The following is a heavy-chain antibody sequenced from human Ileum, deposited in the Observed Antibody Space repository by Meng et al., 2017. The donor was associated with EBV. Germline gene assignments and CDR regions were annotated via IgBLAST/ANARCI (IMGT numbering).Heavy chain of an antibody. J-gene: IGHJ5*02. V-gene: IGHV3-23*04. CDR1: GFTFSSYA. D-gene: IGHD4-23*01. CDR2: ISGSGGST. Sequence: LVGAGGGLVQPGGSLGISCAASGFTFSSYAMSWVRQAPGKGLEWVSAISGSGGSTYYADSVKGRFTISRDNSKNTLYLQMNSLRAEDTTVYYCAKVGIRWQQLSPWGQGTLVTVSS. CDR3: AKVGIRWQQLSP.